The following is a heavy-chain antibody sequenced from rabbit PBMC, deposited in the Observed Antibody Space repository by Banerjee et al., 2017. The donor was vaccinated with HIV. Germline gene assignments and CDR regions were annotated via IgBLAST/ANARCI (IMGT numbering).Heavy chain of an antibody. CDR2: INTDSGSA. J-gene: IGHJ4*01. CDR3: ARVYGSYYNTFNL. Sequence: QSLEESGGDLVKPGASLTLTCTASGFSFSGGHWICWVRQAPGKGLEWIACINTDSGSAYYASWAKGRFTVSKSSSTTVTLQMTSLTAADTATYFCARVYGSYYNTFNLWGQGTLVTVS. CDR1: GFSFSGGHW. D-gene: IGHD8-1*01. V-gene: IGHV1S40*01.